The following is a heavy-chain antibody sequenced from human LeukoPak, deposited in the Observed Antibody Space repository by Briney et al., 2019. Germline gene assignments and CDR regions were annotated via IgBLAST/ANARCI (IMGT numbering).Heavy chain of an antibody. CDR2: ISGSGSST. D-gene: IGHD2-21*02. J-gene: IGHJ4*02. CDR1: GFTFSSYA. CDR3: AKVRDGDYGYYFDY. V-gene: IGHV3-23*01. Sequence: GGSLRLSCAASGFTFSSYAMSWVRQAPGKGLEWVSAISGSGSSTYYADSVKGRFTISRDNSKNTLYLQMNSLRAEDTAVYYCAKVRDGDYGYYFDYWGQGTLVTVSS.